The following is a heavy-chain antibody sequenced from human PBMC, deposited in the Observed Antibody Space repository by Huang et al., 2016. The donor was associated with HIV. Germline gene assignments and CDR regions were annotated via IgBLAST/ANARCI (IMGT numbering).Heavy chain of an antibody. CDR1: GFTFGDYA. CDR3: TRENYDFWSGYYKYYFDY. J-gene: IGHJ4*02. V-gene: IGHV3-49*05. Sequence: EVQLVESGGGLVKPGRSLRLSCTASGFTFGDYAVSWFRQGTGKGLEWVGVIRSKASGGTTEYAAVVKGRFTISRDDSKSIAYLQINSLKIEDTAVYYCTRENYDFWSGYYKYYFDYWGQGTLVTVSS. D-gene: IGHD3-3*01. CDR2: IRSKASGGTT.